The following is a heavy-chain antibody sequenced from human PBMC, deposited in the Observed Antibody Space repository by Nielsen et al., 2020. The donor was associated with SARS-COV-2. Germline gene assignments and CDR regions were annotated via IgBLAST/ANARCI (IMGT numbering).Heavy chain of an antibody. CDR3: ARGVTIFGVARNGMDV. D-gene: IGHD3-3*01. CDR1: GGFISSGSYY. V-gene: IGHV4-61*02. CDR2: IYTSGST. Sequence: SETLSLTCTVSGGFISSGSYYWSWIRQPAGKGLEWIGRIYTSGSTNYNPSLKSRVTISVDTSKNQFSLKLSSVTAADTAVYYCARGVTIFGVARNGMDVWGQGTTVTVSS. J-gene: IGHJ6*02.